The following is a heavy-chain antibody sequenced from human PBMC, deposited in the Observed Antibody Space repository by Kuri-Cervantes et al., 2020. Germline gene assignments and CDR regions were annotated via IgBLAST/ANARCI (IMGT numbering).Heavy chain of an antibody. CDR3: ARAMVRGAHPYYFDY. J-gene: IGHJ4*02. V-gene: IGHV3-21*01. CDR2: ISSSSSYI. CDR1: GFTFSSYS. D-gene: IGHD3-10*01. Sequence: SCKASGFTFSSYSMNWVRQAPGKGLEWVSSISSSSSYIYYADSVKGRFTISRDNTKNSLYLQMNSLRAEDTAVYYCARAMVRGAHPYYFDYWGQGTLVTCYS.